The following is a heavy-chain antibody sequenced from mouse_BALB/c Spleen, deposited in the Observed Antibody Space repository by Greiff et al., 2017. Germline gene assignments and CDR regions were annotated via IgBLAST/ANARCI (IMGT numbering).Heavy chain of an antibody. CDR2: ISSGGSYT. CDR1: GFTFSSYA. V-gene: IGHV5-9-3*01. CDR3: ARRDSSGYEGWFAY. Sequence: EVKLMESGGGLVKPGGSLKLSCAASGFTFSSYAMSWVRQTPEKRLEWVATISSGGSYTYYPDSVKGRFTISRDNAKNTLYLQMSSLRSEDTAMYYCARRDSSGYEGWFAYWGQGTLVTVFA. J-gene: IGHJ3*01. D-gene: IGHD3-2*01.